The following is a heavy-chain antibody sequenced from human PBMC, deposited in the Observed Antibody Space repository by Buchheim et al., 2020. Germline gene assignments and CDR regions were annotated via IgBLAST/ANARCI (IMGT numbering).Heavy chain of an antibody. Sequence: EVQLVESGGGFVQPGGSLRLSCVASGFTFSDYWMSWVRQAPGKGLELVANIKTDGGEKHYVDSVKGRFFISRDNARNTLYLQMNTLRAEDTAVYYCTRDNNNLFDFWGQGTL. CDR2: IKTDGGEK. J-gene: IGHJ4*02. D-gene: IGHD5-24*01. CDR3: TRDNNNLFDF. CDR1: GFTFSDYW. V-gene: IGHV3-7*01.